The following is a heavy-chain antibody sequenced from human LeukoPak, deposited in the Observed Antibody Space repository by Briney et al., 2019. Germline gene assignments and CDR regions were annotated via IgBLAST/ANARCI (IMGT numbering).Heavy chain of an antibody. Sequence: GGSLRLSCAASGFTFSSYSMNWVRQAPGKGLEWVSSISSSSSYIYYADSVKGRFTISRDNAKNSLYLQMNSLRAEDTAVYYCAPYYYGSGSYWGFDPWGQGTLVTVSS. CDR2: ISSSSSYI. D-gene: IGHD3-10*01. J-gene: IGHJ5*02. CDR3: APYYYGSGSYWGFDP. CDR1: GFTFSSYS. V-gene: IGHV3-21*01.